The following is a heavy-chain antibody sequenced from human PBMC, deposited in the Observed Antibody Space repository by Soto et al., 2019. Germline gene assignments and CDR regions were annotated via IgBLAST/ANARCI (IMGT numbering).Heavy chain of an antibody. Sequence: GGSLRLSCAASGFTVSSNYMTWVRQAPGQGLECVSIIYSSGNTFYADSVKGRFTISRDNSKNTLYLQMNSLRAEDTAVYYCARRHYYGSDWGQGTLVTVSS. CDR3: ARRHYYGSD. V-gene: IGHV3-66*04. J-gene: IGHJ4*02. CDR1: GFTVSSNY. CDR2: IYSSGNT. D-gene: IGHD3-10*01.